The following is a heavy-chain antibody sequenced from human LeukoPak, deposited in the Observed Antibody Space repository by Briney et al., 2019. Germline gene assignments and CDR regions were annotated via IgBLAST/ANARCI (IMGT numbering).Heavy chain of an antibody. D-gene: IGHD5-18*01. CDR3: ARDLGSGYSYGQFDY. CDR1: GYTFTSYG. J-gene: IGHJ4*02. Sequence: ASVKVSCKASGYTFTSYGISWVRQAPGQGLEWMGWIRAYNGNTNYAQKLQGRVTMTTNTSKNTAYMELRSLRSDDTAVYYCARDLGSGYSYGQFDYWGQGTLVTVSS. CDR2: IRAYNGNT. V-gene: IGHV1-18*01.